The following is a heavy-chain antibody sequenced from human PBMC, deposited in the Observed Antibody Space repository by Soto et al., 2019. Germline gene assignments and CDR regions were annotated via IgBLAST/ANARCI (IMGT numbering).Heavy chain of an antibody. CDR1: GFTLSAYW. CDR2: INRDGSKK. Sequence: EVQLEESGGDLVQPGGSLRLSCAASGFTLSAYWMTWVRQAPGKGLEWVANINRDGSKKSYLDSVRGRFTISRDNVGNSLYLQMDSLRADDTALYYCARDVSPGSSSLYLDAFDIWGQGTMFTVFS. D-gene: IGHD6-13*01. CDR3: ARDVSPGSSSLYLDAFDI. J-gene: IGHJ3*02. V-gene: IGHV3-7*05.